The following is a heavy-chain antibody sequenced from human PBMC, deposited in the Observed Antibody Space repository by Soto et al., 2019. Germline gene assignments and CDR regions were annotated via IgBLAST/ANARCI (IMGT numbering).Heavy chain of an antibody. V-gene: IGHV5-51*01. Sequence: GESLKISCKGSGYNFAGYWIAWVRQMPGKRLELMGIIYPSDSDTRYRPSFQGQVTISADKSISTAYLQWSSLRAPDTAMYYCARGGVATRTFDYWGQGTPVTVSS. CDR3: ARGGVATRTFDY. J-gene: IGHJ4*02. CDR1: GYNFAGYW. CDR2: IYPSDSDT. D-gene: IGHD3-3*01.